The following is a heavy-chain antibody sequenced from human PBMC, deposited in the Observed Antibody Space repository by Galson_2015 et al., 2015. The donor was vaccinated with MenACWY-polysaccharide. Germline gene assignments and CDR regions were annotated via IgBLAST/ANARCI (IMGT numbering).Heavy chain of an antibody. CDR1: GFTFSNYG. D-gene: IGHD6-25*01. J-gene: IGHJ5*02. V-gene: IGHV3-33*01. CDR2: IWYDGSNK. Sequence: SLRLSCAASGFTFSNYGTHWVRQAPGKGLEWVAVIWYDGSNKYYADSVNGRFTISRDNSKNTLYLQMNSLRAEDTAMYYCVRDVGGIAAAGTKGWFDPWGQGILVTVSS. CDR3: VRDVGGIAAAGTKGWFDP.